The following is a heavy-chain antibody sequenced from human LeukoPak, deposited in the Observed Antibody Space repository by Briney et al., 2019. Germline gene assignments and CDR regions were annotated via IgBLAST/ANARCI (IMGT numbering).Heavy chain of an antibody. V-gene: IGHV3-11*01. CDR2: ISRSSSNI. J-gene: IGHJ5*01. D-gene: IGHD3-10*02. Sequence: GGSLRLSCAASGFKFSDDYMSWIRQPPGKGLEWTAYISRSSSNIWSAASVRGRFSISRDNAKNSLFLQMDSLRVDDTAVYYCVRDVGGDYVPQRFETWGHGTLVIVSS. CDR3: VRDVGGDYVPQRFET. CDR1: GFKFSDDY.